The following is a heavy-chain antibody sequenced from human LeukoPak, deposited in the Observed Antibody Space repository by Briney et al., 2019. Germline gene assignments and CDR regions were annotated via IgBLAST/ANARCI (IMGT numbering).Heavy chain of an antibody. J-gene: IGHJ4*02. D-gene: IGHD3-3*01. Sequence: GGSLRLSCAASGFTFSNARMSWVRQAPGKGLEWVGRIKSKTDGGTTDYAAPVKGRFTISRDDSKNTLYLQMNSLKTEDTAVYYCTTGYDFWSGYYSLDYWGQGTLVTVSS. CDR3: TTGYDFWSGYYSLDY. V-gene: IGHV3-15*01. CDR2: IKSKTDGGTT. CDR1: GFTFSNAR.